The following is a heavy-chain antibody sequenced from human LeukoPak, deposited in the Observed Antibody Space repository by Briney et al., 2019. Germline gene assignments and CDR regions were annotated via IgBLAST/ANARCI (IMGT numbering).Heavy chain of an antibody. J-gene: IGHJ4*02. D-gene: IGHD2-21*02. Sequence: WASVKVSCKVSGYTLTGLSMHWVRQAPGKGLEWMGGFDPEDGETIYAQKFQGRVTMTEDTSTDTAYMELSSLRSEDTAVYYCAATNFRVVVTAQGQYYFDYWGQGTLVTVSS. V-gene: IGHV1-24*01. CDR2: FDPEDGET. CDR1: GYTLTGLS. CDR3: AATNFRVVVTAQGQYYFDY.